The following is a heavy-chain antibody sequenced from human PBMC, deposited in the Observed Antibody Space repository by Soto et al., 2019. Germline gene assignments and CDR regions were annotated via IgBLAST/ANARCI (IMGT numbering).Heavy chain of an antibody. CDR3: ARREFILAPATNPRTQFFHYHYGMDV. J-gene: IGHJ6*02. V-gene: IGHV1-46*01. CDR2: INPSGGST. D-gene: IGHD1-26*01. Sequence: ASVKVSCKTSGYTFTRYYIHWVRQAPGQGLEWMGIINPSGGSTSYAQRFQGRATMTRDPSTSTVYMELRSLRSEDTAVYYCARREFILAPATNPRTQFFHYHYGMDVWGRGTTVTVSS. CDR1: GYTFTRYY.